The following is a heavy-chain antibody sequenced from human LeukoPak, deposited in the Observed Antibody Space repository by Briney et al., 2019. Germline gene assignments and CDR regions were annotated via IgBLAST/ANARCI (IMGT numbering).Heavy chain of an antibody. CDR1: GGSISSSNYY. D-gene: IGHD5-18*01. Sequence: SETLSLTCTVSGGSISSSNYYWGWIRQPPGKGLEWIGTIYYSGSTYFKPSLKSRVTISVDTSKNQFSLKLSSVTAADTAVYYCASIRGYSYGYLGYYFDYWGQGTLVTVSS. CDR3: ASIRGYSYGYLGYYFDY. J-gene: IGHJ4*02. CDR2: IYYSGST. V-gene: IGHV4-39*01.